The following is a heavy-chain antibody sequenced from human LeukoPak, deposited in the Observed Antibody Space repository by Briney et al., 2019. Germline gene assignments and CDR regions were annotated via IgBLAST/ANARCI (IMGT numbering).Heavy chain of an antibody. CDR3: ARVRDGYYYYYYMDV. CDR2: INWNGGST. D-gene: IGHD5-24*01. CDR1: GFTFDDYG. Sequence: PGGSLRLSCAASGFTFDDYGMSWVRQAQGKGLEWVSGINWNGGSTGYADSVKGRFTISRDNAKNSLYLQMNSLRAEDTALYYCARVRDGYYYYYYMDVWGKGTTVTVSS. J-gene: IGHJ6*03. V-gene: IGHV3-20*04.